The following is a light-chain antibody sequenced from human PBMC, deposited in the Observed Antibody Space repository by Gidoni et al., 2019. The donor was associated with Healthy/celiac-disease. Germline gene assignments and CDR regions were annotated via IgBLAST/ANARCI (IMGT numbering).Light chain of an antibody. CDR3: QSYDSSNLPWV. CDR1: SGSIASNY. CDR2: EDN. Sequence: NFMLTQPHSVSESPGKTVTISCTRSSGSIASNYVQWYQQRPGSSPTTVIYEDNQRPSAVPDRFSGSIDSSSNSASLTISGLKTEDEADYYCQSYDSSNLPWVFGGGTKLTVL. J-gene: IGLJ3*02. V-gene: IGLV6-57*01.